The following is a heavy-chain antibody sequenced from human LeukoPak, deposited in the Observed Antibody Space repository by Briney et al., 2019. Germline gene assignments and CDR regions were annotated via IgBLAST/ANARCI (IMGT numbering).Heavy chain of an antibody. CDR1: GFSLSTSGMC. D-gene: IGHD4-23*01. V-gene: IGHV2-70*11. CDR3: ARTAGGNSYYYYMDV. Sequence: SGPALVKPTQTLTLTCTFSGFSLSTSGMCVSWIRQPPGKALEWLARIDWDDDKYYSTSLKTRLTISKDTSKNQVVLTMSNLDPVDTATXYCARTAGGNSYYYYMDVWGKGXTVTV. CDR2: IDWDDDK. J-gene: IGHJ6*03.